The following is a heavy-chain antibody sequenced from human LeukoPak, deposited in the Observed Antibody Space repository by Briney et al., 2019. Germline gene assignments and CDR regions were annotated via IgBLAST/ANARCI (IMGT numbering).Heavy chain of an antibody. D-gene: IGHD5-24*01. J-gene: IGHJ4*02. V-gene: IGHV4-59*08. CDR2: IFYSGSP. CDR3: AREVAASTGYFDY. CDR1: GGSISSYY. Sequence: PSETLSLTCTVSGGSISSYYWSWIRQPPGKGLEWIANIFYSGSPNYNPSLKSRVTISFDTSKNQFSLKLSSVTAADTAVYYCAREVAASTGYFDYWGQGTLVTVSS.